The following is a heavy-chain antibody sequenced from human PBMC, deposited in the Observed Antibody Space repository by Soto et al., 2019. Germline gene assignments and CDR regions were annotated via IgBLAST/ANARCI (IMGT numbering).Heavy chain of an antibody. CDR3: ARDGGSSGWALVKGIGYFDY. CDR1: GFTFSSYA. Sequence: GGSLRLSCAAPGFTFSSYAMHWVRQAPGKGLEWVAVISYDGSNKYYADSVKGRFTISRDNSKNTLYLQMNSLRAEDTAVYYCARDGGSSGWALVKGIGYFDYWGQGTLVTVSS. D-gene: IGHD6-19*01. CDR2: ISYDGSNK. J-gene: IGHJ4*02. V-gene: IGHV3-30-3*01.